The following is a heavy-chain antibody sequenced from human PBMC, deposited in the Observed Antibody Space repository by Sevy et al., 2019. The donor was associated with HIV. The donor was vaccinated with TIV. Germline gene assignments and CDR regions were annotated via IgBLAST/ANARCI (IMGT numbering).Heavy chain of an antibody. D-gene: IGHD5-18*01. J-gene: IGHJ6*02. Sequence: GGSLRLSCAASGFIVSSNYMSWVRQAPGKGLEWVTGIYSRGRTYYADSVKGRFTISRDNSKNTLYLQMNSLSAEDTAVYYCARDRNTGMIIGMDVWGQGTTVTVSS. CDR2: IYSRGRT. CDR3: ARDRNTGMIIGMDV. CDR1: GFIVSSNY. V-gene: IGHV3-53*01.